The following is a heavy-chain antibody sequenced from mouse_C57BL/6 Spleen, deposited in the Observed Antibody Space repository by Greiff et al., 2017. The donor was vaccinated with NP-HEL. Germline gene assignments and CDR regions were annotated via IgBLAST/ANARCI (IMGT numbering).Heavy chain of an antibody. CDR1: GFNIKDDY. Sequence: VQLQQSGAELVRPGASVKLSCTASGFNIKDDYMHWVKQRPEQGLEWIGWIDPENGDTEYASKFQGKATITADTSSNTACLQLSSLTSEDTAVYYCTTYDGYSYYFDYWGQGTTLTVSS. CDR2: IDPENGDT. D-gene: IGHD2-3*01. V-gene: IGHV14-4*01. J-gene: IGHJ2*01. CDR3: TTYDGYSYYFDY.